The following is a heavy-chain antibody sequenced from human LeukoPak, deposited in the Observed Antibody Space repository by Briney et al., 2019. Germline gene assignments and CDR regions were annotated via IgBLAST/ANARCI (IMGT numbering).Heavy chain of an antibody. D-gene: IGHD3-10*01. CDR3: ARGGTMVKTPVDY. J-gene: IGHJ4*02. CDR1: GYTFTGYY. CDR2: VNPNSGGT. V-gene: IGHV1-2*02. Sequence: ASVKVSCKASGYTFTGYYMHWVRQAPGQGLEWVGWVNPNSGGTNYAQKFQGRVTMTRDTSISTAYMELSRLRSDDTAVYYCARGGTMVKTPVDYWGQGTLVTVSS.